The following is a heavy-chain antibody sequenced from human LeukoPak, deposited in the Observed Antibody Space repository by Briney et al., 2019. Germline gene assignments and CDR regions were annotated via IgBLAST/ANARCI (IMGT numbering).Heavy chain of an antibody. J-gene: IGHJ4*02. CDR3: ARDRGYNWNDGLY. CDR1: GGTFSSYA. Sequence: SVKVSCKASGGTFSSYAISWVRQAPGQGIEWMGRIIPILGIANYAQKFQGRVTITADKSTSTAYMELSSLRSEDTAVYYCARDRGYNWNDGLYWGQGTLVTVSS. CDR2: IIPILGIA. V-gene: IGHV1-69*04. D-gene: IGHD1-20*01.